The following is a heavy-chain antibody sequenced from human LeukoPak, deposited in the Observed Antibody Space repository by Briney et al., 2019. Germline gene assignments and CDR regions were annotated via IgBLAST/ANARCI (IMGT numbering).Heavy chain of an antibody. CDR3: ARQGAGIAAGGIFDY. J-gene: IGHJ4*02. CDR1: GGSISSSSYY. V-gene: IGHV4-39*01. D-gene: IGHD6-13*01. Sequence: SETLSLTCTVSGGSISSSSYYWGWIRQPPGKGLEWIGSIYYSGSTYYNPSLKSRVTISVDTSKNQFSLKLSSVAAADTAVYYCARQGAGIAAGGIFDYWGQGTLVTVSS. CDR2: IYYSGST.